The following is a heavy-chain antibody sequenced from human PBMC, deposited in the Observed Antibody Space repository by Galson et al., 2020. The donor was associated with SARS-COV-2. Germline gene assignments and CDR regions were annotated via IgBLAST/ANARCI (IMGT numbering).Heavy chain of an antibody. Sequence: ASVKVSCKASGYTFTGYYMHWVRQAPGQGLEWMGWINPNSGGTNYAQKFQGRVTITRDTSISTAYMELSRLRSDDTAVYYCARPRNSRTNYDILTGHFGYGMDVWGQGTTVTVSS. D-gene: IGHD3-9*01. V-gene: IGHV1-2*02. J-gene: IGHJ6*02. CDR3: ARPRNSRTNYDILTGHFGYGMDV. CDR1: GYTFTGYY. CDR2: INPNSGGT.